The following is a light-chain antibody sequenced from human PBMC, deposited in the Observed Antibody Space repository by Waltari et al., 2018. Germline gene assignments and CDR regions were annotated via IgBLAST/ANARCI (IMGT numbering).Light chain of an antibody. CDR2: GAS. J-gene: IGKJ2*01. CDR3: QQYDKWLRYS. V-gene: IGKV3-15*01. CDR1: QSNSTN. Sequence: IVMTQSPATLSVSPGERATLPCKASQSNSTNLPWFQEKPAQAPRLLIYGASTRATGVPARFSGSGSGTYFTLVISSLQSEDFAVYYCQQYDKWLRYSFGQGTKLEIK.